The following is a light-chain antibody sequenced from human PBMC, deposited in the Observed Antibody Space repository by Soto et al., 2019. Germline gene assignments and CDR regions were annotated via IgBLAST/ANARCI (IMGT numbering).Light chain of an antibody. CDR3: QHYNNWPVT. CDR1: QSVSSN. V-gene: IGKV3-15*01. CDR2: DAS. J-gene: IGKJ2*01. Sequence: EIVMTQSPVTLSVSPGERATLSCRASQSVSSNLAWYQQTPAQAPRLLMYDASTRATGIPATFSASGSGTEFTLTLSYLQSEDFAIYYCQHYNNWPVTCGQGTTLDIK.